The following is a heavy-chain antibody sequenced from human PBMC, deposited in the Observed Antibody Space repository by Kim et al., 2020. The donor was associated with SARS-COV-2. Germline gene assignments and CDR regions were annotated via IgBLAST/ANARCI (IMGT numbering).Heavy chain of an antibody. V-gene: IGHV1-18*01. J-gene: IGHJ4*02. Sequence: ASVKVSCKASGYTFTSYGITWVRQAPGQGLEWMGWISAYNWKTTYAQKFQGSVTMTTDTSTSTAYMELRSLRYDDTAVYYCARINVRDASNYLNYWGQGT. CDR3: ARINVRDASNYLNY. CDR1: GYTFTSYG. CDR2: ISAYNWKT. D-gene: IGHD2-2*01.